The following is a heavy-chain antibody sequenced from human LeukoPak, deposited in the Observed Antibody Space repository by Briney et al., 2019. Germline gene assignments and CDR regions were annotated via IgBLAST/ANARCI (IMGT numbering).Heavy chain of an antibody. Sequence: PSETLSLTCTVSGASIISADYSWGWIRQSPGKGLGWMGSMFDSLSSSYNPSLETRVTMFVHTSKKQISLSLRSVTAAATAVYYCARRNRGSFSAFDTWGQGTTITVSP. CDR3: ARRNRGSFSAFDT. D-gene: IGHD6-25*01. V-gene: IGHV4-39*01. CDR2: MFDSLSS. J-gene: IGHJ3*02. CDR1: GASIISADYS.